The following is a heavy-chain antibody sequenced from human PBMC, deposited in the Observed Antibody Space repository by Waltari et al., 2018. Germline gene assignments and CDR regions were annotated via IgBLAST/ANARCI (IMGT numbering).Heavy chain of an antibody. V-gene: IGHV3-7*03. J-gene: IGHJ4*02. D-gene: IGHD3-16*01. Sequence: EVQLVESGGGLVQPGGSLRLSCAASGFSFSSYWMTWFRQAPGRGVGWVATIKQDGSGKFYVDSGKGRFSISRDNAKNSLYQQMNSLRAEDTAIFYCARMGAGRAPDYWGQGTLVTVSS. CDR1: GFSFSSYW. CDR2: IKQDGSGK. CDR3: ARMGAGRAPDY.